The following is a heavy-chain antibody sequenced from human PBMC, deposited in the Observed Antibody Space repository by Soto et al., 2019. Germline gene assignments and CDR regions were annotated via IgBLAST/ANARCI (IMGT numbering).Heavy chain of an antibody. CDR3: ATLRWRARGYYYYGMDV. J-gene: IGHJ6*02. CDR2: FDPEDGET. V-gene: IGHV1-24*01. Sequence: ASVKVSCKVSGYTLTELSMHWVRQAPGKGLEWMGGFDPEDGETIYAQKFQGRVTMTEDTSTDTACMELSSLRSEDTAVYYCATLRWRARGYYYYGMDVWGQGTTVTVSS. CDR1: GYTLTELS. D-gene: IGHD2-15*01.